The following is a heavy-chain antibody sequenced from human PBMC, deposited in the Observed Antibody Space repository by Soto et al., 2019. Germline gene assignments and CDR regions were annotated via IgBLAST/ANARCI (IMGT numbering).Heavy chain of an antibody. CDR1: GGTFSNYV. CDR2: IIPISGAA. CDR3: ARDMTRTVVPYFDF. D-gene: IGHD1-7*01. Sequence: SVKVSCKASGGTFSNYVVNWVRQAPGQGLEWMGRIIPISGAANYAQKFQGRVTITADKSTSTSYMELSSLRSEDTAVYYCARDMTRTVVPYFDFWGQGTMVTVYS. J-gene: IGHJ4*02. V-gene: IGHV1-69*06.